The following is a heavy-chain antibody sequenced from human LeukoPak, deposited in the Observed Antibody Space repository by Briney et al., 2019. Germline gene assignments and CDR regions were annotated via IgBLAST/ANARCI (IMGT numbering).Heavy chain of an antibody. CDR2: IYYSGST. D-gene: IGHD1-7*01. Sequence: SETLSLTCTVSGGSISSYYWSWIRQPPGKGLEWIGYIYYSGSTNYNPSLKSRVTISVDTSKNQFSLKLSSVTAADTAVYYCARVGITGTTSRDYWGQGTLVTVSS. V-gene: IGHV4-59*01. CDR1: GGSISSYY. CDR3: ARVGITGTTSRDY. J-gene: IGHJ4*02.